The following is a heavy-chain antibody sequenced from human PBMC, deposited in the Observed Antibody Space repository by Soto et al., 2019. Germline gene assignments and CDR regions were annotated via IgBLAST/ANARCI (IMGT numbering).Heavy chain of an antibody. Sequence: QLQLQESGPGLVKPSETLSLTCTVSGGSISSSSYYWGWIRQPSGKGLEWIGSIYYSGSTYYNPSPKGRGTISVDTSKNRFSLMLSSVTAADTAVYYCAGSYGGYVSDWGQGTLVTVSS. V-gene: IGHV4-39*01. J-gene: IGHJ4*02. CDR1: GGSISSSSYY. CDR2: IYYSGST. CDR3: AGSYGGYVSD. D-gene: IGHD4-17*01.